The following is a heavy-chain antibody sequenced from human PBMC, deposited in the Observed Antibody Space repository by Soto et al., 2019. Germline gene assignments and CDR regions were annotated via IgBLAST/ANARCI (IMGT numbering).Heavy chain of an antibody. V-gene: IGHV3-23*01. CDR2: ISGSGGST. D-gene: IGHD6-6*01. CDR1: GFTFSSYV. Sequence: LRLSCAASGFTFSSYVMSWVRQSPGKGLEWVSAISGSGGSTYYADSVKGRFTISRDNSKNTLYLQMNSLRAEDTAVYYCAKGKYSSSNYYGMDVWGQGTTVTVSS. CDR3: AKGKYSSSNYYGMDV. J-gene: IGHJ6*01.